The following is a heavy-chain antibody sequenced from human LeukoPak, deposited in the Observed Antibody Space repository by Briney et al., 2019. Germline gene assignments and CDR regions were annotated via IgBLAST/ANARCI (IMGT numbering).Heavy chain of an antibody. Sequence: ETLSLTCAVYGGSFSGYYWSWVRQAPGKGLEWVSVIYSGGSTYYADSVKGRFTISRDNSKNTLYLQMNSLRTEDTAVYYCARDARVYSNYLWGQGTLVTVSS. J-gene: IGHJ5*02. CDR1: GGSFSGYY. D-gene: IGHD4-11*01. V-gene: IGHV3-53*05. CDR3: ARDARVYSNYL. CDR2: IYSGGST.